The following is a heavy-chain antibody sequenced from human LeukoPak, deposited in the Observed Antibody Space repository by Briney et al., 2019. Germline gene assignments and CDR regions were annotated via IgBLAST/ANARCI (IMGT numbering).Heavy chain of an antibody. CDR1: GGSISSGGYY. J-gene: IGHJ3*02. V-gene: IGHV4-30-4*01. Sequence: SETLSLTCTVSGGSISSGGYYWSWIRQPPGKGLEWIGYIYYSGSTYYNPSLKSRVTISVDTSKNQFSLKLSSVTAADTAVYYCARVYGVADAFDIWGQGTMVTVSS. CDR2: IYYSGST. CDR3: ARVYGVADAFDI. D-gene: IGHD3-3*01.